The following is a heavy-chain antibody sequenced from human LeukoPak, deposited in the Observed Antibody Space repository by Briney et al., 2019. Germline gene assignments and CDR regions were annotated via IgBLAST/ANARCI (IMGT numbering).Heavy chain of an antibody. J-gene: IGHJ6*02. Sequence: ASVKVSCKVSGYTLTELSMHWVRQAPGKGLEWMGWMNPNSGNTGYAQKFQGRVTMTRNTSISTAYMELSSLRSEDTAVYYCARGIAAVPYYYYGMDVWGQGTTVTVSS. CDR2: MNPNSGNT. CDR1: GYTLTELS. D-gene: IGHD6-13*01. CDR3: ARGIAAVPYYYYGMDV. V-gene: IGHV1-8*01.